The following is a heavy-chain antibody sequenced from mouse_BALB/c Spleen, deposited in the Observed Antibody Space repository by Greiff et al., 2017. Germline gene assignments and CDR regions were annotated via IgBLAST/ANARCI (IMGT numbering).Heavy chain of an antibody. CDR2: IYPGDGDT. Sequence: SGAELARPGASVKLSCKASGYTFTSYWMQWVKQRPGQGLEWIGAIYPGDGDTRYTQKFKGKATLTADKSSSTAYMQLSSLASEDSAVYYCARRDYYGSSPDYWGQGTTLTVSS. D-gene: IGHD1-1*01. CDR3: ARRDYYGSSPDY. J-gene: IGHJ2*01. V-gene: IGHV1-87*01. CDR1: GYTFTSYW.